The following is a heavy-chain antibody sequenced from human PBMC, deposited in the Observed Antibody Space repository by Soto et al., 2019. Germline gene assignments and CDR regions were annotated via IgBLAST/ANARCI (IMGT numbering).Heavy chain of an antibody. CDR1: GGSISSYY. J-gene: IGHJ4*02. Sequence: SETLSLTCTVSGGSISSYYWSWIRQPPGKGLEWIGYIYYSGSTNYNPSLKSRVTISVDTSKNQFSLKLSSVTAADTAVYYCARVSDGSEYYYDSSGYYYLDYWGQGTLVT. CDR2: IYYSGST. D-gene: IGHD3-22*01. CDR3: ARVSDGSEYYYDSSGYYYLDY. V-gene: IGHV4-59*01.